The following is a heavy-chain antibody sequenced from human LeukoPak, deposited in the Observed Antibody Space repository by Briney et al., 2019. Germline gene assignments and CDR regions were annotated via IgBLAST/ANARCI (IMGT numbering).Heavy chain of an antibody. D-gene: IGHD6-19*01. J-gene: IGHJ4*02. Sequence: PSETLSLTCAVSGASVGSSNWWIWVRQPPKKGLEWIGEIHHSGSTNYNPPLKSRVTMSVDTSKNQISLRLSSVTAADTAVYYCARGLYGSDSYWGQGNLVTVSS. CDR3: ARGLYGSDSY. V-gene: IGHV4-4*02. CDR1: GASVGSSNW. CDR2: IHHSGST.